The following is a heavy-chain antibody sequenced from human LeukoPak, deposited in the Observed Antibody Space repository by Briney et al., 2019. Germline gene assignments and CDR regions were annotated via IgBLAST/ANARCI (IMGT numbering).Heavy chain of an antibody. CDR2: IYWDDDK. D-gene: IGHD6-6*01. J-gene: IGHJ4*01. Sequence: ESGPTLVNPTQTLTLTCTFSGFSLSTSGLGVGWIRQPPGKALEWLALIYWDDDKRYSPSLKSRLTITKDTSKNQVVLTMTDMDPVDTVPYYCARHTEKLVLDYWGHGNLVTVSS. V-gene: IGHV2-5*02. CDR1: GFSLSTSGLG. CDR3: ARHTEKLVLDY.